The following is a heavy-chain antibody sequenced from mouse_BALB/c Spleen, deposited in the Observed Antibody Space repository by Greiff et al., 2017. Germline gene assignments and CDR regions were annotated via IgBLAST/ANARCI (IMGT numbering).Heavy chain of an antibody. J-gene: IGHJ2*01. Sequence: QVQLQQSGAELARPGASVKMSCKASGYTFTSYTMHWVKQRPGQGLEWIGYINPSSGYTNCNQKFKDKATLTADKSSSTAYMQLSSLTSEDSAVYYCARPHYGSSYFDYWGQGTTLTVSS. D-gene: IGHD1-1*01. CDR3: ARPHYGSSYFDY. CDR1: GYTFTSYT. CDR2: INPSSGYT. V-gene: IGHV1-4*01.